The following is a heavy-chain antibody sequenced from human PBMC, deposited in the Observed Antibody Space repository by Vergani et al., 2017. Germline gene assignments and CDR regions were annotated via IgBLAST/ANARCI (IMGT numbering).Heavy chain of an antibody. CDR1: GFTFNQYG. Sequence: QVQLVESGGGVVQPGRSLRLSCAASGFTFNQYGMHWVRQAPGKGLEWVAVTWYDGNNKQYADSVKGRFTISRDNSKSTMYLQMNSLRDEDTGVYYCARDLRLLYSRFDPWGQGTPVTVSS. V-gene: IGHV3-33*01. CDR2: TWYDGNNK. J-gene: IGHJ5*02. D-gene: IGHD5-12*01. CDR3: ARDLRLLYSRFDP.